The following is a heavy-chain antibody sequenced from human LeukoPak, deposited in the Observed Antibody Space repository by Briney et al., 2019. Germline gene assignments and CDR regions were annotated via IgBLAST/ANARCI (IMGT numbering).Heavy chain of an antibody. CDR3: ARHRSSWLIDY. CDR1: GFTFNSYA. Sequence: GGSLRLSCAASGFTFNSYAMSWVCQAPWERLQWVSGISDSGGNTYYADSVRGRFTISRVNSKNTLYLQMNSLRAEDTAVYYCARHRSSWLIDYWGQGTLVTVSS. CDR2: ISDSGGNT. V-gene: IGHV3-23*01. D-gene: IGHD6-6*01. J-gene: IGHJ4*02.